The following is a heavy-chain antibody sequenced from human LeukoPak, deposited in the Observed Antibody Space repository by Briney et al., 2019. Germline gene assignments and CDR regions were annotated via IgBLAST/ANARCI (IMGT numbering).Heavy chain of an antibody. CDR1: GFTFSSYG. Sequence: GGSLRLSCAASGFTFSSYGMHWVRQAPGKGLEWVAFIRYDGSNKYYADSVKGRFTISRDNSKNTLYLQMNSLRAEDTAVYYCAKFSGGPDMGNDAFDIWGQGTMVTVSS. CDR3: AKFSGGPDMGNDAFDI. J-gene: IGHJ3*02. V-gene: IGHV3-30*02. D-gene: IGHD3-10*01. CDR2: IRYDGSNK.